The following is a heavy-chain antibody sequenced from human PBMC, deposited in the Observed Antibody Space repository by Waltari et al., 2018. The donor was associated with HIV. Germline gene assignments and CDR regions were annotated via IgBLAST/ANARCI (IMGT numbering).Heavy chain of an antibody. CDR1: GFTFTHSW. J-gene: IGHJ6*02. CDR2: IKDDGSGK. Sequence: EVQLMESGGGLVQSGGSLRLSCAASGFTFTHSWMSWVRQPPGKGWWWGAYIKDDGSGKYYMCSVKGRFTISRDNAKNSMFLQMNSLRAEDTAVYYCARIGTFPHNYAIDFWGQGTTVTVSS. V-gene: IGHV3-7*01. CDR3: ARIGTFPHNYAIDF. D-gene: IGHD1-26*01.